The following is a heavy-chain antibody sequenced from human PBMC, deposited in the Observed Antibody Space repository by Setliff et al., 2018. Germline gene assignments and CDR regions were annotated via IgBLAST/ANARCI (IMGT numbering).Heavy chain of an antibody. J-gene: IGHJ4*02. V-gene: IGHV1-69*05. D-gene: IGHD6-19*01. Sequence: SVKVSCKASGGTFSNYDISWVRQAPGQGLEWMGGIIPIFGTTNYAQRFQGRVTITTDESTSTAYMELSSLRSEDTAVYYCARSAVAVPGQFYFDNWGQGTQVTVSS. CDR1: GGTFSNYD. CDR2: IIPIFGTT. CDR3: ARSAVAVPGQFYFDN.